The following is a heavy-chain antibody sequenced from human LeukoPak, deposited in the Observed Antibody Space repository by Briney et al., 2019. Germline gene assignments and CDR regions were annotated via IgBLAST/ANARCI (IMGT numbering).Heavy chain of an antibody. V-gene: IGHV1-2*06. Sequence: APVKVSCKASGYTFTGYYMHWVRQAPGQGLEWMGRINPNSGGTNYAQKFQGRVTMTRDTSISTAYMELSRLRSDDTAVYYCARMRGGDPQYYYDSSGYGPWGQGTLVTVSS. J-gene: IGHJ5*02. D-gene: IGHD3-22*01. CDR1: GYTFTGYY. CDR2: INPNSGGT. CDR3: ARMRGGDPQYYYDSSGYGP.